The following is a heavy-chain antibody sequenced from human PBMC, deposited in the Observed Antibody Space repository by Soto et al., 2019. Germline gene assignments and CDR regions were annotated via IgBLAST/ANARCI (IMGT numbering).Heavy chain of an antibody. V-gene: IGHV1-2*04. Sequence: ASVKVSCKASGYTFTGYYMHWVRQAPGQGLEWMGWINPNSGGTNYAQKFQGWVTMTRDSSISTAYMELSRLRSEDTAVYYCARGYCSGGSCYKSTYHGMDVWGQGTKVTVSS. J-gene: IGHJ6*02. CDR3: ARGYCSGGSCYKSTYHGMDV. D-gene: IGHD2-15*01. CDR1: GYTFTGYY. CDR2: INPNSGGT.